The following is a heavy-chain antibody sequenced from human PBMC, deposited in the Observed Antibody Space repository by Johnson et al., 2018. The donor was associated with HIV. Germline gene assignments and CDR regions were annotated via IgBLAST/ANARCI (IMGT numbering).Heavy chain of an antibody. CDR1: GFAFRSYW. Sequence: VQLVASGGGVAQPGRSLRLSCAASGFAFRSYWMHWVRQAPGKGLVWVSRINSDGSSTSYADSVKGRFTISRDSAKNTLYLQMNSLKTEDTAVYYCTTDLIRRYYGSGLRDAFDIWGQGTMVTVSS. V-gene: IGHV3-74*01. CDR2: INSDGSST. D-gene: IGHD3-10*01. J-gene: IGHJ3*02. CDR3: TTDLIRRYYGSGLRDAFDI.